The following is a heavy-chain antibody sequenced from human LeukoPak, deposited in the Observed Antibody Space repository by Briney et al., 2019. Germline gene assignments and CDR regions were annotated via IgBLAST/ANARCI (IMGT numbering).Heavy chain of an antibody. Sequence: GGSLRLSCAASGFTFSDFHMSWVRQAPGKGLEWVSYISSSGRFTNYADSVKGQFTISRDNAKNSLFLQMNSLRAEDTAVYYCVRDGSSWYHWGQGTLVTVSS. V-gene: IGHV3-11*05. J-gene: IGHJ5*02. D-gene: IGHD6-13*01. CDR1: GFTFSDFH. CDR3: VRDGSSWYH. CDR2: ISSSGRFT.